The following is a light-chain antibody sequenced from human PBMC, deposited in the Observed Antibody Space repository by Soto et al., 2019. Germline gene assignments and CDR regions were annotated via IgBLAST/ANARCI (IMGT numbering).Light chain of an antibody. V-gene: IGKV3-20*01. Sequence: SVLTQSPGTLSLSPGEGATLSCRTSQSISSTYLAWYQQRPGQAPRLLIYAASSRATGIPDRFSGSGSGTDFTLTISRLEPVDFAVYYCQQYFGSLYTFGQGTKLEIK. CDR3: QQYFGSLYT. J-gene: IGKJ2*01. CDR1: QSISSTY. CDR2: AAS.